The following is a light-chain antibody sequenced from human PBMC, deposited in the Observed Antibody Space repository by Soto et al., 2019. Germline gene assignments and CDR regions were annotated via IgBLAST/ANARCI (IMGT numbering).Light chain of an antibody. J-gene: IGKJ1*01. V-gene: IGKV1-5*01. CDR3: QQYNSYPWT. Sequence: DIQMTQSPSTLSASVGDRVTITCRASQSISGWLAWYQQKPGKAPKLLIYDVSSLESGVPSRFSGSGSGTEFTLAISSLQPDDLATYYCQQYNSYPWTVGKGTKGDIK. CDR2: DVS. CDR1: QSISGW.